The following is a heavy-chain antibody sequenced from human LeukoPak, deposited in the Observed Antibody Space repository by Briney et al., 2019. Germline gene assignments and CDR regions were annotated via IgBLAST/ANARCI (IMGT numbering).Heavy chain of an antibody. CDR1: GGSISRYY. D-gene: IGHD3-10*01. V-gene: IGHV4-59*12. J-gene: IGHJ4*02. Sequence: SETLSLTCTVSGGSISRYYWSWIRQPPGKGLEWIGYKDYSGSTNYNRSLKSRVTISVDTSKNQFSLDLRSVTAAVTAVYYCARGRYYAYWSQGTMVTVSS. CDR2: KDYSGST. CDR3: ARGRYYAY.